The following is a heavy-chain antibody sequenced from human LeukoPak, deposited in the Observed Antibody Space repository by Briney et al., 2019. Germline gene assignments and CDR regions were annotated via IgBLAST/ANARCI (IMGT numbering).Heavy chain of an antibody. Sequence: SLRLSCAASGFTFSIYEMNWVRQAPGKGLEWVSYISSSGSTIYYGDSTKGRFTIPRNNAKNSLYLQMNSLRAEDTAAYYCASLCNWNYGYFDYWGQGTLVTVSS. CDR2: ISSSGSTI. D-gene: IGHD1-7*01. V-gene: IGHV3-48*03. J-gene: IGHJ4*02. CDR3: ASLCNWNYGYFDY. CDR1: GFTFSIYE.